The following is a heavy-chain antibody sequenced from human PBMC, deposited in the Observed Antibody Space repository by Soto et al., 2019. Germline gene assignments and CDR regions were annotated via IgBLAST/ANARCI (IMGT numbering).Heavy chain of an antibody. J-gene: IGHJ5*02. CDR3: SWRGVTSLS. Sequence: GGSLRLSCAASGFTFSSYALSWVRQAPGKGLEWVSAIGPTGGPTYYADSVKGRFTISRDNSKKTLYLQMNSLRVDDTAVYYCSWRGVTSLSWGRGILVTVSS. V-gene: IGHV3-23*01. D-gene: IGHD2-21*02. CDR2: IGPTGGPT. CDR1: GFTFSSYA.